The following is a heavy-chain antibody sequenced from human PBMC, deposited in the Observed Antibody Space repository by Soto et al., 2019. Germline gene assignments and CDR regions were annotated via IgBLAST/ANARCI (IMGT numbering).Heavy chain of an antibody. D-gene: IGHD1-1*01. V-gene: IGHV1-2*02. Sequence: QAQLVQSGAEVKKTGASVKVSCKASGYTFTGYFIHWVRQAPGEGLEWVGYINPNSGVTKYAPRFQGRVTMTRDTSIRTAYMDLNNLRSDDTAVYFCARGGGTTLAPLPWGPGTLVTVSS. CDR1: GYTFTGYF. CDR3: ARGGGTTLAPLP. J-gene: IGHJ5*02. CDR2: INPNSGVT.